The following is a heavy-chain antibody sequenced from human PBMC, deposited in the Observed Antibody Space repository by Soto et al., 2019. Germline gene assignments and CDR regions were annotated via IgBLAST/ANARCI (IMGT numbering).Heavy chain of an antibody. V-gene: IGHV3-21*01. Sequence: EVQLVESGGGLVKPGGSPRTSCAASGFTFSSYSMVWVRPAPEKGLEWVSSIGGSSGHIYYADSLKGRFTISRDNAKNSLYLQMNSLRVDDTAVYYCARTNGAYSNYFDYWGQGTLVTVSS. D-gene: IGHD2-8*01. CDR1: GFTFSSYS. J-gene: IGHJ4*02. CDR3: ARTNGAYSNYFDY. CDR2: IGGSSGHI.